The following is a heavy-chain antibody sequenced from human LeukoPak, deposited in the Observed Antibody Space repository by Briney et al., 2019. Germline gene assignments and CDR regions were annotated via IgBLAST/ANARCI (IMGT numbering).Heavy chain of an antibody. D-gene: IGHD1-26*01. J-gene: IGHJ5*02. CDR3: ARLISGSYIDP. CDR2: MNPNSGNT. V-gene: IGHV1-8*03. CDR1: GYTFTSYD. Sequence: APVKVSCKASGYTFTSYDINWVRQATGQGLEWMGWMNPNSGNTGYAQKFQGRVTITRNTSISTAYMELSSLRSEDTAVYYCARLISGSYIDPWGQGTLVTVSS.